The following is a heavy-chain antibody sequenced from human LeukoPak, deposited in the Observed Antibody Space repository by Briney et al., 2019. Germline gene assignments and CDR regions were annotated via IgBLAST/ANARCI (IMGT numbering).Heavy chain of an antibody. V-gene: IGHV3-30*18. CDR3: AQARTYSSAWGAGYFDY. D-gene: IGHD6-19*01. CDR2: ISSDGINK. CDR1: GLTFSSYA. Sequence: GGSLRLSCAASGLTFSSYAVHWVRQAPGKGLEWVSVISSDGINKYYADSVKGRFTISRDNSRNTLYLQMNSLSAGDTAVYYCAQARTYSSAWGAGYFDYWGQGTLVTVSP. J-gene: IGHJ4*02.